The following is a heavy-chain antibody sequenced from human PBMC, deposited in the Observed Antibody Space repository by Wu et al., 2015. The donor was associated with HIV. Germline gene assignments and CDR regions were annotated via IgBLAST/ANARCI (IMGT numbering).Heavy chain of an antibody. CDR2: INPNSGGT. Sequence: QVQLVQSGAEVMRPGASVKVSCRASGYTFSSYFLHWVRQAPGQGLEWMGWINPNSGGTNYAQKFQGRVTMTRDTSINTAYMELSRLRSDDTAVYYCARVRWFGESFDYWGQGTLVTVSS. CDR3: ARVRWFGESFDY. D-gene: IGHD3-10*01. J-gene: IGHJ4*02. V-gene: IGHV1-2*02. CDR1: GYTFSSYF.